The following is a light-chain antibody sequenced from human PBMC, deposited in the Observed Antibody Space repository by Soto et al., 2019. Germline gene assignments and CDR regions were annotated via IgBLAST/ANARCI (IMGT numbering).Light chain of an antibody. Sequence: EVVLTQSPGTLSLSPGERATLSCRASQSVSSTYLAWYQQKPGQGPRLLIYGASNRATGIPDRFSGSGSGTDFTLTIRRLEPEDFAVYFCQQYDVSPFTFGPGTKVDVK. CDR2: GAS. CDR3: QQYDVSPFT. V-gene: IGKV3-20*01. J-gene: IGKJ3*01. CDR1: QSVSSTY.